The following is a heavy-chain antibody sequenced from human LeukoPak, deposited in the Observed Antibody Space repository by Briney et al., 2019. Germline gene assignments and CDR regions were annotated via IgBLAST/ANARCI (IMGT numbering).Heavy chain of an antibody. D-gene: IGHD6-19*01. CDR1: GYSFTSHW. V-gene: IGHV5-51*01. CDR3: ARHLKVSAQDSSGCDY. J-gene: IGHJ4*02. CDR2: IRPGDSHT. Sequence: GESLKISCKGSGYSFTSHWIGWVRQMPGKGLEWLGIIRPGDSHTIYSPSFQGQVTISADKSISTAYLQWSSLKASDTAMYYCARHLKVSAQDSSGCDYWGQGTLVTVSS.